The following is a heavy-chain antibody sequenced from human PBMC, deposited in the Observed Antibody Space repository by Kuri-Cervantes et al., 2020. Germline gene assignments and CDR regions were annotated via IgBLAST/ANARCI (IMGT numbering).Heavy chain of an antibody. Sequence: GESLKISCAASGFTFRTYAIHWVRQSPGKGLEWVAVISYDGSDKYYADSVKGRFTISRDNSKNTLYLQMNSLRAEDTAVYYCAKDPYSGSPPDYWGQGTLVTVSS. CDR3: AKDPYSGSPPDY. CDR2: ISYDGSDK. CDR1: GFTFRTYA. V-gene: IGHV3-30*04. J-gene: IGHJ4*02. D-gene: IGHD1-26*01.